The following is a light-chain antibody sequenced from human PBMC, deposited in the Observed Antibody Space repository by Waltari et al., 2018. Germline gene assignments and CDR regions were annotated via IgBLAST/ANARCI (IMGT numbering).Light chain of an antibody. CDR2: DAS. V-gene: IGKV1-39*01. J-gene: IGKJ3*01. CDR3: QQGYKSPPT. CDR1: QYIANF. Sequence: DVLVTQSPSSLSASVGDRVTITCRASQYIANFLNWYQHMPGKAPRLLIHDASTLQPGVSPRFSGSTSGTDFILTSDNLQPEDFATSYCQQGYKSPPTFGPGTKVDV.